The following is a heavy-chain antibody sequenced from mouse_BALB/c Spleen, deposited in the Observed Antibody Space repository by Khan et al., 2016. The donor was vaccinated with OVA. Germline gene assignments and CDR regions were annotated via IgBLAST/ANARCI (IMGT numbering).Heavy chain of an antibody. CDR3: ARPPYFSYVMVY. CDR1: GYTFTSYG. V-gene: IGHV9-3-1*01. CDR2: INTYTGEP. Sequence: QVQLQQSGPELKKPGETAKISCKASGYTFTSYGMNWVKQAPGKGLKWMGWINTYTGEPTYADDFKGRFAISLETSASTAYLQINNLKNEDTATYFCARPPYFSYVMVYWGQGTSVTVSS. J-gene: IGHJ4*01. D-gene: IGHD2-10*01.